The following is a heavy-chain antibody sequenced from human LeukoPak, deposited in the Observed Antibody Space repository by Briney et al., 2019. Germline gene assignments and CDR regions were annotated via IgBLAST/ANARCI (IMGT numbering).Heavy chain of an antibody. CDR3: ARLRGSYYYFES. D-gene: IGHD1-26*01. J-gene: IGHJ4*02. CDR1: GYSIRSGYY. Sequence: NSSETLSLTCAVSGYSIRSGYYWGWIRQPPGKGLEWIGSVFSGNTHYNPSLKSRVTISVDTSKNQFYLDLSSLTAADTAVYYCARLRGSYYYFESWGQGTLVTVSS. V-gene: IGHV4-38-2*01. CDR2: VFSGNT.